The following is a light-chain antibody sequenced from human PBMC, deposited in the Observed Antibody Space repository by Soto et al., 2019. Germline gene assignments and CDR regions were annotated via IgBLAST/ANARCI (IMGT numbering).Light chain of an antibody. CDR2: WAS. CDR3: QQYYTTPLT. Sequence: DIVMTQSPHSLAVSLGERATINCKSSQSVLYSSNNKNYLAWYQQKPGQPPKLLIYWASTREFGVPDRFSGSGSGTDFTLTISSLQAEDVAVYYCQQYYTTPLTFGGGTKVEI. V-gene: IGKV4-1*01. CDR1: QSVLYSSNNKNY. J-gene: IGKJ4*01.